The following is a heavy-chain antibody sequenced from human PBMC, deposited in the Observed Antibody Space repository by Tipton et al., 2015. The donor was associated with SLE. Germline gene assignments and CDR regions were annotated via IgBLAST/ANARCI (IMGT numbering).Heavy chain of an antibody. CDR3: ARGGDCNSPFDY. CDR1: GGSISSGAYY. D-gene: IGHD2-21*01. Sequence: LRLSCTVSGGSISSGAYYWSWIRQLPGKGLEWIGYIYYSGSTHYNPSLKSPFTISIDTSKNQFPLMLSSVTAADPAVYYCARGGDCNSPFDYWGQGTLITVSS. V-gene: IGHV4-31*02. J-gene: IGHJ4*02. CDR2: IYYSGST.